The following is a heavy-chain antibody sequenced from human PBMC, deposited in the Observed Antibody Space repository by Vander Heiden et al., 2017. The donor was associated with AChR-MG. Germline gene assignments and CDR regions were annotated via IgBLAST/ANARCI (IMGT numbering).Heavy chain of an antibody. Sequence: EVQLMESGGGLVKPGGSLRLSCEASGLTLPGYYMNWVRQAPGKGLEWVSSINSGSIYIYYAGSVKGRFTISRDNAKNSLFLQMNSLRVEDTAVYYCARMRAVSAYNDGFDIWGQGTMVSVSS. J-gene: IGHJ3*02. D-gene: IGHD1-1*01. CDR2: INSGSIYI. V-gene: IGHV3-21*02. CDR1: GLTLPGYY. CDR3: ARMRAVSAYNDGFDI.